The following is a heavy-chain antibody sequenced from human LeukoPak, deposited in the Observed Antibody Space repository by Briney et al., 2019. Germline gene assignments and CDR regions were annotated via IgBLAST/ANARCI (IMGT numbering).Heavy chain of an antibody. J-gene: IGHJ4*02. D-gene: IGHD4-23*01. V-gene: IGHV3-48*04. CDR1: GFTFSNYS. Sequence: GGSLRLSCAASGFTFSNYSMNWVRQAPGKGLEWVSYISRSSTTIYYADSVKGRFTISRDNANNSLFLQMNNLRGEDSAIYYCARGARWAYYFDYWGRGSLVTVSS. CDR3: ARGARWAYYFDY. CDR2: ISRSSTTI.